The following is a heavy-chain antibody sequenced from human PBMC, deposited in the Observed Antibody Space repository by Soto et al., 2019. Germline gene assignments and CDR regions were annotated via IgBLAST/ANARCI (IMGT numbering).Heavy chain of an antibody. CDR2: NT. CDR3: ARAGPHIYGGSWNYYFDY. CDR1: GYTFANYG. Sequence: QVQLVQSGAEVKEPGASVKISCKTSGYTFANYGVTWVRQAPGQGREWVGCNTDYAQKFQGTVTMTRDTSTSTAYLELRSLKSDDTAVYYCARAGPHIYGGSWNYYFDYWGQGTLITVSS. D-gene: IGHD1-7*01. V-gene: IGHV1-18*01. J-gene: IGHJ4*02.